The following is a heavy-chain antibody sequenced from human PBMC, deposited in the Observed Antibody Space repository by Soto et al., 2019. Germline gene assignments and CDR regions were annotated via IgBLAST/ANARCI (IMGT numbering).Heavy chain of an antibody. CDR3: AKGSGGRWYYFDY. CDR1: GFTFSSYS. V-gene: IGHV3-48*01. J-gene: IGHJ4*02. Sequence: EVQLVESGGGLVQPGGSLRLSCAASGFTFSSYSMNWVRQAPGKGLEWVSDISSSSSTIYYADSVKGRFTISRDNAKNSLYLQMNSLRAEDTAVYYCAKGSGGRWYYFDYWGQGTLVTVSS. D-gene: IGHD2-15*01. CDR2: ISSSSSTI.